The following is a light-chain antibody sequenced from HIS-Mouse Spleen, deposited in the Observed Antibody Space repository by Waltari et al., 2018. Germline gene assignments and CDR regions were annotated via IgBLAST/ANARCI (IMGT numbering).Light chain of an antibody. J-gene: IGLJ2*01. Sequence: SSELTQPPSVSVSPGQTARITCPGDAFTKNYATWYQQKSGQAPVLVIYEENKRPSGIPERFSGSSSGTIATLTISGAQVEDEADYYCYSTDSSGNHRVFGGGTKLTVL. V-gene: IGLV3-10*01. CDR3: YSTDSSGNHRV. CDR2: EEN. CDR1: AFTKNY.